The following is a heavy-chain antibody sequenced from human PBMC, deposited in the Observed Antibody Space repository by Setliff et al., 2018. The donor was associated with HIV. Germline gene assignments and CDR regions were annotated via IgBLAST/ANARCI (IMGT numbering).Heavy chain of an antibody. CDR1: GGSLSGHY. D-gene: IGHD1-26*01. CDR2: IFHGTYT. J-gene: IGHJ4*02. CDR3: ARGRGARLPYLY. V-gene: IGHV4-34*01. Sequence: KPSETLSLTCAVYGGSLSGHYWTWIRQPPGKGLEWIGEIFHGTYTNCNPSLKSRVTMSMDTSKNQFSLRLTAVTAADTAMYYCARGRGARLPYLYWSQGTLVTVSS.